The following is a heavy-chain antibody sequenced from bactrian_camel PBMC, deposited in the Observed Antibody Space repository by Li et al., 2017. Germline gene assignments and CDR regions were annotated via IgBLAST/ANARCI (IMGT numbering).Heavy chain of an antibody. CDR3: AADKTAGCYGPAHEFQY. V-gene: IGHV3S6*01. J-gene: IGHJ4*01. Sequence: VQLVESGGGSVQAGGSLTLSCAASGFTFSTAYMTWVRQAPGKGLEWVSGIYSDGSDTYYADSVKGRFTISRDNAKNTVYLQMNSLKPEDTAMYYCAADKTAGCYGPAHEFQYWGQGTQVTVS. D-gene: IGHD5*01. CDR1: GFTFSTAY. CDR2: IYSDGSDT.